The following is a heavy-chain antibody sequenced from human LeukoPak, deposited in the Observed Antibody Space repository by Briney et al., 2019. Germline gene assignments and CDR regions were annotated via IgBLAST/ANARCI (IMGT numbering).Heavy chain of an antibody. CDR3: ARDRYSSGWYAFDI. V-gene: IGHV4-39*07. D-gene: IGHD6-19*01. CDR2: IYYSGST. CDR1: GGSISSSSYY. J-gene: IGHJ3*02. Sequence: PSETLSLTCTVSGGSISSSSYYWGWIRQPPGKGLEWIGSIYYSGSTYYNPSLKSRVTISVDTSKNQFSLKLSSVTAADTAVYYCARDRYSSGWYAFDIWGQGTMVTVSS.